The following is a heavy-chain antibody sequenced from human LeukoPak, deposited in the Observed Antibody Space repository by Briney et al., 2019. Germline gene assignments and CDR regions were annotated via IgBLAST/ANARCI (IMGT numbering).Heavy chain of an antibody. CDR2: IYYSGST. CDR1: GGSISSYY. Sequence: SETLSLTCTVSGGSISSYYWSWIRQPPGKGLEWIGYIYYSGSTNYNPSLKSRVTISVDTSKNQFSLKLSSVTAADTAVYYCARGIVGPTYFDYWGQGTLVTVSS. D-gene: IGHD1-26*01. CDR3: ARGIVGPTYFDY. V-gene: IGHV4-59*12. J-gene: IGHJ4*02.